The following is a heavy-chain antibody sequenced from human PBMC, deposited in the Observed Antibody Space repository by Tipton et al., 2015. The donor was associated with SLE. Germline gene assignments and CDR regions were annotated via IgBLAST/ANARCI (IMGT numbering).Heavy chain of an antibody. Sequence: LRLSCTVSGGSISSGSYYWSWIRQPPGKGLEWIGYIYYSGSTNYNPSLKSRVAISVDTSKNQFSLKLSSVTAADTAVYYCARDPSSGWTWYFDLWGRGTLVTVSS. J-gene: IGHJ2*01. D-gene: IGHD6-19*01. CDR2: IYYSGST. CDR3: ARDPSSGWTWYFDL. V-gene: IGHV4-61*01. CDR1: GGSISSGSYY.